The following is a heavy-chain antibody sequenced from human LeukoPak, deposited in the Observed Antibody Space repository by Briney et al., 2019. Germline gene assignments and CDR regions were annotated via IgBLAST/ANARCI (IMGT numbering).Heavy chain of an antibody. CDR3: ARVYSKRGVNWFDP. CDR1: GFTFSSYA. J-gene: IGHJ5*02. V-gene: IGHV3-30-3*01. CDR2: ISYDGSNK. Sequence: PGGSLRLSCAASGFTFSSYAMHWVRQAPGKGLEWVAVISYDGSNKYYADSVKGRFTISRDNSKNTLYLQVNSLRPEDTAVYYCARVYSKRGVNWFDPWGQGTLVTVSS. D-gene: IGHD6-13*01.